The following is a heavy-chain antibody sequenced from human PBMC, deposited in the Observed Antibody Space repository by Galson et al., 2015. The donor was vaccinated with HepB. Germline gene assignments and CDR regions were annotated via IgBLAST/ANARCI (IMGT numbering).Heavy chain of an antibody. CDR2: INPNSGGT. CDR1: GYTLTGYY. J-gene: IGHJ5*02. Sequence: SVKVSCKASGYTLTGYYMHWVRQAPGQGLEWMGRINPNSGGTNYAQKFQGRVTMTRDTSISTAYMELSRLRSDDTAVYYCARVSGSGSYYTDWFDPWGQGTLVTVSS. V-gene: IGHV1-2*06. D-gene: IGHD3-10*01. CDR3: ARVSGSGSYYTDWFDP.